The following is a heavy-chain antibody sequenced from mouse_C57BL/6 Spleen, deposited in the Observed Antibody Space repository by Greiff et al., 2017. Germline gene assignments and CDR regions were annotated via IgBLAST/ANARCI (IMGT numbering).Heavy chain of an antibody. J-gene: IGHJ2*01. CDR3: ASRRLRLDY. CDR1: GFTFSDYG. D-gene: IGHD2-4*01. CDR2: ISSGSSTI. V-gene: IGHV5-17*01. Sequence: EVKLQESGGGLVKPGGSLKLSCAASGFTFSDYGMHWVRQAPEKGLEWVAYISSGSSTIYYADTVKGRFTISSDNAKNTLFLQMTSLRSEDTAMYYWASRRLRLDYWGQGTTLTVSS.